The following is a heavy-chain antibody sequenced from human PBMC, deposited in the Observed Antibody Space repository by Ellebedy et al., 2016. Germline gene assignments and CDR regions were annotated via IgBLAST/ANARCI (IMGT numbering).Heavy chain of an antibody. V-gene: IGHV1-69*13. CDR1: GYTFTSYD. J-gene: IGHJ6*02. D-gene: IGHD6-13*01. CDR2: IIPIFGTT. CDR3: ARDEEYSSSWSGTANYYYYGMDV. Sequence: SVKVSXXASGYTFTSYDISWVRQAPGQGLEWMGGIIPIFGTTNYAQKFQGRVTITADESTSTAYMELSSLRSEDTAVYYCARDEEYSSSWSGTANYYYYGMDVWGQGTTVTVSS.